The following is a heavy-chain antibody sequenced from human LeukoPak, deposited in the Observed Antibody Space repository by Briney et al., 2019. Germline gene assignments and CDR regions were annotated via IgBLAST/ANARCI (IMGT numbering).Heavy chain of an antibody. CDR1: GGSFSGYY. D-gene: IGHD6-19*01. Sequence: SETLSLTCAVYGGSFSGYYWSWIRQPPGKGLEWIGEINHSGSTNYNPSLKSRVTISVDTSKNQFSLKLSSVTAADTAVYYCARDAIAMAGKRPFDYWGQGTLVTVSS. CDR2: INHSGST. CDR3: ARDAIAMAGKRPFDY. V-gene: IGHV4-34*01. J-gene: IGHJ4*02.